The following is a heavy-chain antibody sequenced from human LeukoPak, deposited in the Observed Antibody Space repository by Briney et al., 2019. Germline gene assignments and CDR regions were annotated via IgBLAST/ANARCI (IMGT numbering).Heavy chain of an antibody. CDR3: AKDPPNFEWYGDYVGY. J-gene: IGHJ4*02. Sequence: PGGSLRLSCAASGFTFSSYAMHWVRQAPGKGLEWVAVISYDGSNKYYADSVKGRFTISRDNSKNTLYLQMNSLRAEDTAVYYCAKDPPNFEWYGDYVGYWGQGTLVTVSS. D-gene: IGHD4-17*01. V-gene: IGHV3-30-3*01. CDR1: GFTFSSYA. CDR2: ISYDGSNK.